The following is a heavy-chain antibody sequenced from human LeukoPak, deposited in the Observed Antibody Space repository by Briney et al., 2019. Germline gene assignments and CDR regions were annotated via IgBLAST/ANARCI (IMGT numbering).Heavy chain of an antibody. D-gene: IGHD3-22*01. CDR1: GYSFTSYW. Sequence: GESLKISCKGSGYSFTSYWIGWVRQMPGKGLEWMGITYPGDSDTRYSPSFQGQVTISADKSISTAYLQWSSLKASDTAMYYCAVASGYYSSGGTDAFDIWGQGTMVTVSS. V-gene: IGHV5-51*01. CDR2: TYPGDSDT. CDR3: AVASGYYSSGGTDAFDI. J-gene: IGHJ3*02.